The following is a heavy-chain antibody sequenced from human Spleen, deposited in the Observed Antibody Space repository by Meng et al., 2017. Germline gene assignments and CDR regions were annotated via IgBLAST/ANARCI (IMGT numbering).Heavy chain of an antibody. CDR1: GFTFSSYS. CDR3: ARGKLELPYGMDV. Sequence: GGSLRLSCAASGFTFSSYSMNWVRQAPGKGLEWVSSISSSSSYIYYADSVKGRFTISRDNAKNSLYLQMNSLRAEDTAVYYCARGKLELPYGMDVWGQGTTVTVSS. CDR2: ISSSSSYI. J-gene: IGHJ6*02. D-gene: IGHD1-7*01. V-gene: IGHV3-21*01.